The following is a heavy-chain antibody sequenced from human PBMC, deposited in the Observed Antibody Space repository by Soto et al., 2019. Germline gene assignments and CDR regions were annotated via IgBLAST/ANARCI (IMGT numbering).Heavy chain of an antibody. CDR1: GFTFNNYA. V-gene: IGHV3-23*01. CDR2: ISATGGST. J-gene: IGHJ4*02. Sequence: EVQVLDSGGGLVQPGGSLRLSCAASGFTFNNYAMNWVRQAPGKGLEWVATISATGGSTYYADSVKGRFTISRDNXXXXXXXXXXXXXXXXXXXXXXXXXXXXGNFDYWGQGTQVTVSS. CDR3: XXXXXXGNFDY.